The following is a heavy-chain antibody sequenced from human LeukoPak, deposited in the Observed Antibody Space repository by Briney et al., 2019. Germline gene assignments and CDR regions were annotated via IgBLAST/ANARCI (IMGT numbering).Heavy chain of an antibody. D-gene: IGHD5-24*01. J-gene: IGHJ4*02. CDR3: AREGRWLQAHFDS. V-gene: IGHV3-30*02. CDR2: IKFDGNDK. Sequence: GGSLRLSCAASGFTFSGFGIHWVRQAPGKGLEWLAFIKFDGNDKYYADSVKGRFTISRDNVKSTLHLQMNSLRGEDTAVDYCAREGRWLQAHFDSWGQGTLVAVSS. CDR1: GFTFSGFG.